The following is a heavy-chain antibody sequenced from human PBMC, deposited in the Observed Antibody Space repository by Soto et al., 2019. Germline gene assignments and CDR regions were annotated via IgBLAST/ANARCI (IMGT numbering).Heavy chain of an antibody. Sequence: QVQLVESGGGAVQPGGSRRLSCAASEFTFSNYAMHWVRQAPGKGLQWLAVISYDGNNKYYADSVEGRFTISRDNSKNTVYLHMNRLRLEDTAVYYCARGPSYSDSYFDHWGQGTLVTVSS. CDR2: ISYDGNNK. CDR3: ARGPSYSDSYFDH. D-gene: IGHD4-17*01. V-gene: IGHV3-30*03. J-gene: IGHJ4*02. CDR1: EFTFSNYA.